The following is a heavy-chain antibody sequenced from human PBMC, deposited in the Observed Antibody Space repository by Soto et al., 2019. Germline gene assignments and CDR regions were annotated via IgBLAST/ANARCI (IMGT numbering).Heavy chain of an antibody. D-gene: IGHD3-10*01. Sequence: SETLAFTSTVSAVTISSYYWSRIPQPPGKGLEWIGYIYYSGSTNYNPSLKSRVTISVDTSKNQFSLKLSSVTAADTAVYYCARQLLWFGELFDVYGMDVWGQGTTVT. CDR3: ARQLLWFGELFDVYGMDV. V-gene: IGHV4-59*08. CDR1: AVTISSYY. J-gene: IGHJ6*02. CDR2: IYYSGST.